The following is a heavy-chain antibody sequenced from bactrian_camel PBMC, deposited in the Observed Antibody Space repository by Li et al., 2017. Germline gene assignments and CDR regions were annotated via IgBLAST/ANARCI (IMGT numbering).Heavy chain of an antibody. CDR3: AADPAVWQNSLGRSEYRF. CDR2: IDSDGRT. Sequence: HVQLVESGGGLVQPGGSLRLSCAIDNTVNRHGNRYMAWFRQASGSEREGVAAIDSDGRTTYAESVKGRFTITKDNAKNTLYLQTMNLKPEDTAMYYCAADPAVWQNSLGRSEYRFWGQGTQVTVS. CDR1: DNTVNRHGNRY. J-gene: IGHJ4*01. D-gene: IGHD1*01. V-gene: IGHV3S53*01.